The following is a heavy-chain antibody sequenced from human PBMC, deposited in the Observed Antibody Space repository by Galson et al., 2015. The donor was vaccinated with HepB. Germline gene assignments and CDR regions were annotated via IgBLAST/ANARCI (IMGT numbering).Heavy chain of an antibody. D-gene: IGHD3-22*01. V-gene: IGHV1-69*13. Sequence: SVKVSCKASGGTFSSYAISWVRQAPGQGLEWMGGIIPIFGTANYAQKFQGRVTITADESTSTAYMELSSLRSEDTAVYYCARAGAASYYDSSGYYSWGQGTLVTVSS. J-gene: IGHJ4*02. CDR1: GGTFSSYA. CDR2: IIPIFGTA. CDR3: ARAGAASYYDSSGYYS.